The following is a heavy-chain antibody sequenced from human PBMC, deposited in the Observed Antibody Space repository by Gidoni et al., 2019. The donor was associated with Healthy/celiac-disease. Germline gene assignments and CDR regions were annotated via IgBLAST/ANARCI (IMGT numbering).Heavy chain of an antibody. D-gene: IGHD3-10*01. CDR2: ISSSGDTI. CDR3: ARGLWFGELVY. V-gene: IGHV3-11*01. CDR1: GFTFSDYY. Sequence: QVQLVESGGGLVKPGGSVRLSCADSGFTFSDYYMSWIRQAPGKGLEWVSYISSSGDTIYSAASVKGLFAISRDNSKNSLYLQMNSLRAEDTAVFYCARGLWFGELVYWGQGTLVTVSS. J-gene: IGHJ4*02.